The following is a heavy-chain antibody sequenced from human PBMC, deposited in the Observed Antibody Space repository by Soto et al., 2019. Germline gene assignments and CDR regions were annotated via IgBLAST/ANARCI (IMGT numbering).Heavy chain of an antibody. Sequence: EVQLLESGGGLVQPGGSLRLSCAASGFTFSSYAMSWVRQAPGKGLEWVSAISGSGGSTYYADSVKGRFTISRDNSKNTLYLQMNSLRAEDTAVYYCAKDPPDFWSGPHGYYFDYWGHGTLVTVSS. V-gene: IGHV3-23*01. D-gene: IGHD3-3*01. CDR1: GFTFSSYA. CDR2: ISGSGGST. J-gene: IGHJ4*01. CDR3: AKDPPDFWSGPHGYYFDY.